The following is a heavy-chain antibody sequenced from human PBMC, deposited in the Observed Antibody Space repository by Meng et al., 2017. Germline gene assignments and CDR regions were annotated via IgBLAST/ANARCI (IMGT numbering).Heavy chain of an antibody. J-gene: IGHJ4*02. CDR3: AKDIRSSGYYYFDY. D-gene: IGHD3-22*01. CDR2: ISWDGGST. V-gene: IGHV3-43D*03. Sequence: GGSLRLSCAASGFTFDDYGMSWVRQAPGKGLEWVSLISWDGGSTYYADSVKGRFTISRDNSKNSLYLQMNSLRAEDTALYYCAKDIRSSGYYYFDYWGQGTLVTVPQ. CDR1: GFTFDDYG.